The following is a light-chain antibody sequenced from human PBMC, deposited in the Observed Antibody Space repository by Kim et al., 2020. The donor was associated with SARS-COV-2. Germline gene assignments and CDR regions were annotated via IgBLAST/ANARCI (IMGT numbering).Light chain of an antibody. CDR2: QDS. CDR3: QAWDSSTVV. J-gene: IGLJ2*01. CDR1: TLGDKY. Sequence: GSPGQTASITCSGDTLGDKYACWYQQKPGQSPVLVIYQDSKRPSGIPERFSGSNSGNTATLTISGTQAMDEADYYCQAWDSSTVVFGGGTQLTVL. V-gene: IGLV3-1*01.